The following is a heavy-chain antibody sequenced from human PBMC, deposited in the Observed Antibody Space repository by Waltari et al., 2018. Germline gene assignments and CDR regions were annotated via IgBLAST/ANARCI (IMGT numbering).Heavy chain of an antibody. Sequence: KGLEWVGRIKSKTDGGTTDYAAPVKGRFTISRDDSKNTLYLQMNSLKTEDTAVYYCTTDPVGGIAAAGTAGYGACWGQGTLVTVSS. CDR3: TTDPVGGIAAAGTAGYGAC. CDR2: IKSKTDGGTT. J-gene: IGHJ4*02. V-gene: IGHV3-15*07. D-gene: IGHD6-13*01.